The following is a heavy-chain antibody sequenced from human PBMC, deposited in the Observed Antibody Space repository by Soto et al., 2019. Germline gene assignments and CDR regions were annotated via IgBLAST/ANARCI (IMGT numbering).Heavy chain of an antibody. Sequence: SETLSLTCAVYGGSFIGYYCIFIRHPPLKWLEWIVEINHSGSTNYNPSLKSRVTISVDTSKNQFSLKLSSVTAADTAVYYCASSGSYWYYYYGMDVWGQGTTVTVSS. D-gene: IGHD1-26*01. CDR1: GGSFIGYY. J-gene: IGHJ6*02. CDR3: ASSGSYWYYYYGMDV. V-gene: IGHV4-34*01. CDR2: INHSGST.